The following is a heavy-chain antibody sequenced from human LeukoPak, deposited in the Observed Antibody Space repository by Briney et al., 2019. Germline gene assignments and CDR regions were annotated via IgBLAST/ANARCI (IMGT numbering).Heavy chain of an antibody. CDR2: IKQDGSEK. D-gene: IGHD7-27*01. CDR1: GFTFSNYC. Sequence: PRGSLRLSCAASGFTFSNYCMSWVRQAPGEGLGWVANIKQDGSEKDYVDSVKDRFTISRDNAKNSLYLQMNSLRAEDTAVYYCVGKTDPSDYYYYYTDVWGKGTTVTVSS. J-gene: IGHJ6*03. V-gene: IGHV3-7*01. CDR3: VGKTDPSDYYYYYTDV.